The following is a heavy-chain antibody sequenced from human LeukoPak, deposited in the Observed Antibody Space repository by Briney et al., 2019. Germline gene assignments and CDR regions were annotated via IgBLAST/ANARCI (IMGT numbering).Heavy chain of an antibody. J-gene: IGHJ3*02. CDR3: ARETYYYDSSGYYRTDAFDI. Sequence: PSQTLSLTCTVSGGSISSAGYYWSWIRQHPGKGLEWIGYIYYSGSTYYNPSLKSRVTISVDTSKNQFSLKLSSVTAADTAVYYCARETYYYDSSGYYRTDAFDIWGQGTMVTVSS. CDR2: IYYSGST. V-gene: IGHV4-31*03. D-gene: IGHD3-22*01. CDR1: GGSISSAGYY.